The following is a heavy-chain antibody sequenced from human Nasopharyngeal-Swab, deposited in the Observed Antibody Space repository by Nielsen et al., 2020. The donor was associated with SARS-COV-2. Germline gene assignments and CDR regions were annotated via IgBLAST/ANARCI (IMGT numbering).Heavy chain of an antibody. V-gene: IGHV3-11*01. CDR3: ARGGADDILTGPYYYYYYYMDV. D-gene: IGHD3-9*01. Sequence: RQAPGKGLEWVSYISSSGSTIYYADSVKGRFTISRGNAKNSLYLQMNSLRAEDTAVYYCARGGADDILTGPYYYYYYYMDVWGKGTTVTVSS. CDR2: ISSSGSTI. J-gene: IGHJ6*03.